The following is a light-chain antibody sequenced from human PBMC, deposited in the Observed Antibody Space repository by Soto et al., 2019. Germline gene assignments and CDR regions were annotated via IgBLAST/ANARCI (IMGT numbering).Light chain of an antibody. CDR2: DAS. V-gene: IGKV3-20*01. CDR3: QQYGSSPVT. CDR1: RSVSNY. Sequence: PGESATLSCRASRSVSNYLAWYQQKPGQAPRLLIYDASSRPTDIPARFSGSGSGTDFTLTISSLEPEDFAVYYCQQYGSSPVTFGQGTRLEIK. J-gene: IGKJ5*01.